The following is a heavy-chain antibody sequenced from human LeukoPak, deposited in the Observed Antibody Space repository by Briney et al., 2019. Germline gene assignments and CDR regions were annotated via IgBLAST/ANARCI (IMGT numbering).Heavy chain of an antibody. V-gene: IGHV3-30*03. CDR3: ASGLGYCSGGSCYEDYFDY. CDR1: GFTFSSYG. Sequence: GGSLRLSCAASGFTFSSYGMHWVRQAPGKGLEWVAVISYDGSNKYYADSVKGRFTISRDNSKNTLYLQMNSLRAEDTAVYYCASGLGYCSGGSCYEDYFDYWGQGTLVTVSS. CDR2: ISYDGSNK. D-gene: IGHD2-15*01. J-gene: IGHJ4*02.